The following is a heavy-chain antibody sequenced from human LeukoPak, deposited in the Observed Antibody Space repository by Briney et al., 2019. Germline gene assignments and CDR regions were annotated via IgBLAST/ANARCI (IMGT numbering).Heavy chain of an antibody. J-gene: IGHJ4*02. V-gene: IGHV3-7*01. CDR2: IKQDGSEK. Sequence: PGGSLRLSCAASGFTFSSYWMSWVRQAPGKGLEWVVNIKQDGSEKYYVDSVKGRFTISRDNAKNSLYLQMNSLRAEDTAVYYCLSHDFWSGYHFSGDEPNDYWGQGTLVTVSS. D-gene: IGHD3-3*01. CDR1: GFTFSSYW. CDR3: LSHDFWSGYHFSGDEPNDY.